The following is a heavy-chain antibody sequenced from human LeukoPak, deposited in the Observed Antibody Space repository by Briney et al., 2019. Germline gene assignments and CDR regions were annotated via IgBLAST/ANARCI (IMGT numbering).Heavy chain of an antibody. CDR2: ISYSGRT. CDR1: GGSISSSSYY. V-gene: IGHV4-39*02. CDR3: ARDLYRIVVVPHYFDY. J-gene: IGHJ4*02. Sequence: SETLSLTCTVSGGSISSSSYYWGWIRQPPGKGLEWIGTISYSGRTYYNPSLKSRVTISVDTSKNQFSLKLSSVTAADTAVYYCARDLYRIVVVPHYFDYWGQGTLVTVSS. D-gene: IGHD3-22*01.